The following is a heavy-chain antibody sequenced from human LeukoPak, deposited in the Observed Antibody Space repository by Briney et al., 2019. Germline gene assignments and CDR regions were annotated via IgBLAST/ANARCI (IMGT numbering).Heavy chain of an antibody. CDR2: IWYDGTNK. J-gene: IGHJ4*02. V-gene: IGHV3-33*06. Sequence: SGGALRLSCAASGFTFSTYAMHWVRQAPGKGLEWVALIWYDGTNKYHADSVKGRFTVSRDSSKNTVYLQMNSLRVEDTAVYYCAKDPISAYYYGSGETADYWGQGTLVTVSS. CDR1: GFTFSTYA. D-gene: IGHD3-10*01. CDR3: AKDPISAYYYGSGETADY.